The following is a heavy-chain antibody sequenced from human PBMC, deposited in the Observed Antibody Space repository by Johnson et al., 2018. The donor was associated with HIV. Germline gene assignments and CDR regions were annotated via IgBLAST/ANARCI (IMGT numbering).Heavy chain of an antibody. D-gene: IGHD6-19*01. V-gene: IGHV3-9*01. CDR1: GFTFSSYG. CDR3: ARDPFSSGTVEFVAFDI. CDR2: ISWNSGSI. J-gene: IGHJ3*02. Sequence: EVQLVESGGGVVRPGGSLRLSCVASGFTFSSYGIHWVRQAPGKGLEWVSGISWNSGSILYADSVKGRFTISRDNAKKYLYLQMNSLRAGDTALYYCARDPFSSGTVEFVAFDIWGQGTMVTVSS.